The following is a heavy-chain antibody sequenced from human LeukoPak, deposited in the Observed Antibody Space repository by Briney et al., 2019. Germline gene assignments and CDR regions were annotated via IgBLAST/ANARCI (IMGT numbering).Heavy chain of an antibody. V-gene: IGHV3-53*01. J-gene: IGHJ5*02. CDR3: AREVGATRGLDP. D-gene: IGHD1-26*01. CDR2: IYSGGST. Sequence: GGSLRLSCAASGFTVSSNYMSWVRQAPGKGLEWVSIIYSGGSTYYADSVKGRFTISRDTSKNTLYLQMNSLRAEDTAVYYCAREVGATRGLDPWGQGTLATVSS. CDR1: GFTVSSNY.